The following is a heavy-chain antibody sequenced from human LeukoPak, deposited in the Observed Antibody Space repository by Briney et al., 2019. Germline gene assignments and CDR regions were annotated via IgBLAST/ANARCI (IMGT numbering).Heavy chain of an antibody. Sequence: GGSLRLSCAASGFTFSSYVMNWVRQAPGKGLNWVSAVSGSVGSTYYADSVKGRFTISRDNSKNTLYLQMNSLRAEDTALYYCAAKCISCNPFDIWGQGTKVNVPS. CDR1: GFTFSSYV. V-gene: IGHV3-23*01. CDR3: AAKCISCNPFDI. D-gene: IGHD1-14*01. J-gene: IGHJ3*02. CDR2: VSGSVGST.